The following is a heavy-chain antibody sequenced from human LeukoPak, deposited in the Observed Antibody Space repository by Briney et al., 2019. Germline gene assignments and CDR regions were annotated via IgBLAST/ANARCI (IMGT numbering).Heavy chain of an antibody. D-gene: IGHD5-18*01. CDR2: IYTSGST. J-gene: IGHJ4*02. CDR3: ARGGHSYGPIDY. V-gene: IGHV4-4*07. Sequence: SETLSLTCTVSGGSISSYYWSWIRQPAGKGLEWIGRIYTSGSTNYNPSLKSRVTMSVDTSKSQFSLKLSSVTAADTAVYYCARGGHSYGPIDYWGQGTLVTVSS. CDR1: GGSISSYY.